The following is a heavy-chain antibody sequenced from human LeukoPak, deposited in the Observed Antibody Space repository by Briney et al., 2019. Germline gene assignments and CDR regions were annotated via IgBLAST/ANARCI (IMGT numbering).Heavy chain of an antibody. CDR2: IKHDGSAK. Sequence: GGSLRLSCAASGFTFSSYGMHWVRQAPGKGLEWVANIKHDGSAKYYVDSVKGRFTISRDNAKNSLYLQMKSLRAEDTAVYYCARDLVGGDYWGQGTLVTVSS. CDR1: GFTFSSYG. CDR3: ARDLVGGDY. V-gene: IGHV3-7*01. D-gene: IGHD3-16*01. J-gene: IGHJ4*02.